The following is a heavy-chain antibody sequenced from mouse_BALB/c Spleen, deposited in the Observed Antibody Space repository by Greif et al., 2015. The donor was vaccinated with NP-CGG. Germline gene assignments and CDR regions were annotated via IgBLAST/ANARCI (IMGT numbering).Heavy chain of an antibody. J-gene: IGHJ2*01. Sequence: DVMLVESGGGLVQPGGSLRLSCATSGFTFTDYYMSWVRQPPGKALELLGFIRNKANGYTTEYSASVKGRFTISRDNPQSILYLQMNTLRAEDSATYYCARDYDYWGQGTTLTVSS. CDR2: IRNKANGYTT. CDR1: GFTFTDYY. V-gene: IGHV7-3*02. CDR3: ARDYDY.